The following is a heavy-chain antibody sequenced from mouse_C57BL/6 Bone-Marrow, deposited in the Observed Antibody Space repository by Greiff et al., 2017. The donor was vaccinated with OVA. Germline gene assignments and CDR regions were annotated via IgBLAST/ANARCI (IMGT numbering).Heavy chain of an antibody. Sequence: EVKLMESGGGLVQPGGSLKLSCAASGFTFSDYGMAWVRQAPRKGPEWVAFISNLAYSIYYADTVTGRFTISRENAKNTLYLEMSSLRSEDTAMNYCSRHYYGSSVYAMDYWGQGTSVTVSS. CDR3: SRHYYGSSVYAMDY. V-gene: IGHV5-15*01. CDR1: GFTFSDYG. CDR2: ISNLAYSI. D-gene: IGHD1-1*01. J-gene: IGHJ4*01.